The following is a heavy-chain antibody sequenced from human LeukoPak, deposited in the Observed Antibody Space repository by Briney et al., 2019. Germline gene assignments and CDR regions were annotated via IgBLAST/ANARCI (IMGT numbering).Heavy chain of an antibody. Sequence: PGGSLRLSCTASGFTFSTYEMNWVRQAPGKGLEWISYISGSGSSIFYADSLQGRFTVSRDNAKNSVYLQMNSLRAEDTAVYYSAVGSYLGRNFDYWGQGTLVTVSS. V-gene: IGHV3-48*03. CDR2: ISGSGSSI. CDR3: AVGSYLGRNFDY. J-gene: IGHJ4*02. D-gene: IGHD1-26*01. CDR1: GFTFSTYE.